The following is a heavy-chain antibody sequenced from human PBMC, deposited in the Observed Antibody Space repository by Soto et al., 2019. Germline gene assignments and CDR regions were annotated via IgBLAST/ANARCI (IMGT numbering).Heavy chain of an antibody. CDR1: GFSFSNFA. Sequence: GGSLRLSCAASGFSFSNFAMSWVRQAPGTGLEWVSSISGSGDKTYYLDSVKGRFTISRDNSKNTLYLHMNSLGAEDTAVYFCAKDYASTWYWYFDPWGQGTLVTVS. D-gene: IGHD6-13*01. J-gene: IGHJ5*02. V-gene: IGHV3-23*01. CDR3: AKDYASTWYWYFDP. CDR2: ISGSGDKT.